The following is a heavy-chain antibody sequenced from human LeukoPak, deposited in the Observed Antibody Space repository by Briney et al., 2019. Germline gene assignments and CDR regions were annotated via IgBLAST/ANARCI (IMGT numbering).Heavy chain of an antibody. D-gene: IGHD3-22*01. CDR3: ARGWDSSGYHRGSVDY. CDR1: GYTFTSYG. Sequence: ASVKVSCKAFGYTFTSYGISWVRQDPGQGLEWMGRISAYNGNTNYAQKFQGRVTMTTDTSTSTAYMELRSLRSDDTAVYYCARGWDSSGYHRGSVDYWGQGTLVTVSS. CDR2: ISAYNGNT. J-gene: IGHJ4*02. V-gene: IGHV1-18*01.